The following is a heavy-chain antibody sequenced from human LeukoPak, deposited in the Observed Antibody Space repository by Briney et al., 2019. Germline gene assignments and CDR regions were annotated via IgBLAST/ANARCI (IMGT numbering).Heavy chain of an antibody. J-gene: IGHJ6*02. Sequence: ASVKVSCKASGGTFSSYAISWVRQAPGQGLEWMGWMNPNSGNTGYAQKFQGRVTMTRNTSISTAYMELSSLRSEDTAVYYCAMSIHYGSGSMSYYGMDVWGQGTTVTVSS. V-gene: IGHV1-8*02. D-gene: IGHD3-10*01. CDR1: GGTFSSYA. CDR3: AMSIHYGSGSMSYYGMDV. CDR2: MNPNSGNT.